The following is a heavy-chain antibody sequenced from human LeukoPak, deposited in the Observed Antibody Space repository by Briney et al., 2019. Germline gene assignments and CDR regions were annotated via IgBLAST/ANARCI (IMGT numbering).Heavy chain of an antibody. V-gene: IGHV3-21*01. Sequence: GGSLRLFCAASGFHFSSFLMNWVRQAPGKGVEGVSSISSSSSYIYYADSVKGRLTITRDNAKNSLYLQMNSLRAEDTAVYYCARGPSGSYSVAFDIWGQGTMVTVSS. D-gene: IGHD1-26*01. CDR2: ISSSSSYI. CDR1: GFHFSSFL. CDR3: ARGPSGSYSVAFDI. J-gene: IGHJ3*02.